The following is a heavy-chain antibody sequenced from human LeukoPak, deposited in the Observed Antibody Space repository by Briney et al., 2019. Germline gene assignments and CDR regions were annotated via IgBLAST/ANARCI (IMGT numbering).Heavy chain of an antibody. Sequence: PGGSLRLSCTASGFTFGDYAMGWFRQAPGKGLEWVGFIRSKAYGGTTEYAASVKGRFTISRDDSKSIAYLQMNSLKTEDTAVYYCTSPRFGELLSADYWGQGTLVTVSS. D-gene: IGHD3-10*01. CDR1: GFTFGDYA. CDR3: TSPRFGELLSADY. CDR2: IRSKAYGGTT. J-gene: IGHJ4*02. V-gene: IGHV3-49*03.